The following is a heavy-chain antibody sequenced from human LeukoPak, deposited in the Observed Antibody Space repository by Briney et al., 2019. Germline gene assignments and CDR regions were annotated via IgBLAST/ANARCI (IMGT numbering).Heavy chain of an antibody. D-gene: IGHD5-24*01. CDR3: ARFRDGYNQYFDY. CDR2: IYYSEST. CDR1: GGSISRYY. Sequence: SETLSLTCTVSGGSISRYYWSWIRQPPGKGLEWIGYIYYSESTNYNPSLKSRVTISVETSKNQFSLKLSSVTAADTAAYYCARFRDGYNQYFDYWGQGTLVTVSS. J-gene: IGHJ4*02. V-gene: IGHV4-59*08.